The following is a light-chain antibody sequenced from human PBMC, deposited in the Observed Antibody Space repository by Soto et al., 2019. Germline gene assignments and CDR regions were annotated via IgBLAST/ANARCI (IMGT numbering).Light chain of an antibody. CDR2: EVI. CDR1: SSDVGGYNY. CDR3: GSYTSASTLV. J-gene: IGLJ1*01. V-gene: IGLV2-14*01. Sequence: QSVLTQPASVSGLPGQSITISCTGTSSDVGGYNYVSWYQQHPGKAPKLMIYEVINRPSGVSNRFSGSKSGNTASLTISGLQAEDEADYYCGSYTSASTLVFGTGTKVTVL.